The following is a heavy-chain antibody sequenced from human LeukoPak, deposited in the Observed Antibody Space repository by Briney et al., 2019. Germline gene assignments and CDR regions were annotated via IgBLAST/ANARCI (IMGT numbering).Heavy chain of an antibody. CDR2: IREDGSEK. J-gene: IGHJ4*02. V-gene: IGHV3-7*01. Sequence: GGSLRLSCAASEFSVGSNYMTWVRQAPGKGREWVASIREDGSEKTSVDSVKGRFTISRDNAKNSLYLQMDSLRAEDTAVYYCARGPTNGQAFDYWGQGTLVSVSS. CDR1: EFSVGSNY. D-gene: IGHD2-8*01. CDR3: ARGPTNGQAFDY.